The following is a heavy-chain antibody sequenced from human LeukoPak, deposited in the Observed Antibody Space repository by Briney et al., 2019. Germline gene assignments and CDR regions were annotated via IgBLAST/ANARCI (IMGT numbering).Heavy chain of an antibody. CDR1: GGSFSGYY. Sequence: SETLSLTCAVYGGSFSGYYWSWIRQPSGKGLEWVGEINHSGSTNYNPSLKSRVTISVDTSKNQFSLKLSSVTAADTAVYYCARSGQTDGYSDYWGQGTLVTVSS. V-gene: IGHV4-34*01. CDR2: INHSGST. D-gene: IGHD5-18*01. CDR3: ARSGQTDGYSDY. J-gene: IGHJ4*02.